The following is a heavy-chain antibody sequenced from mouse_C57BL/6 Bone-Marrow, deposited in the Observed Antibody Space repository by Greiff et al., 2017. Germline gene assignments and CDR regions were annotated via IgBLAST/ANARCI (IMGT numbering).Heavy chain of an antibody. D-gene: IGHD2-4*01. CDR2: IDPEDGDT. J-gene: IGHJ3*01. CDR1: GFNIKDYY. Sequence: VQLKQSGAELVRPGASVKLSCTASGFNIKDYYMHWVKQRPEQGLEWIGRIDPEDGDTEYAPKFQGKATMTADTSSNTASLQLSSLTSEDTAVYYCTSEVIRSFAYWGQGTLVTVSA. V-gene: IGHV14-1*01. CDR3: TSEVIRSFAY.